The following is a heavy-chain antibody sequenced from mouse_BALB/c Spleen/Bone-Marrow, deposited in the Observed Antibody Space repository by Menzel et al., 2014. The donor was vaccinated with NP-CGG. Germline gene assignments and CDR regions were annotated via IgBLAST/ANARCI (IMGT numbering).Heavy chain of an antibody. CDR1: GYTFTSYW. CDR2: IAPGSGST. Sequence: DLVKPGASVKLSCKASGYTFTSYWINWIKQRLGQGLEWIGRIAPGSGSTYYNEMFKGKATLTVDTSSSTAYIQLSSLSSEDSAVYFCARRYFDVWGAGTTVTVSS. J-gene: IGHJ1*01. CDR3: ARRYFDV. V-gene: IGHV1S41*01.